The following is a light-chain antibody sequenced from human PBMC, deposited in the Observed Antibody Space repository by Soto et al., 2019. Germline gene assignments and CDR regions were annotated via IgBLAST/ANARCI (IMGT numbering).Light chain of an antibody. Sequence: QLVLTQPPSVSGGPGQRVTISCTGSSSNIGAGYDVHWYQQLPGTAPKLLIYGNSNRPSGVPDRFSGSKSGTSASLAITGLQAEDEADYYCQSYDSSLSGCVFGGGTKLTVL. CDR3: QSYDSSLSGCV. V-gene: IGLV1-40*01. CDR2: GNS. CDR1: SSNIGAGYD. J-gene: IGLJ2*01.